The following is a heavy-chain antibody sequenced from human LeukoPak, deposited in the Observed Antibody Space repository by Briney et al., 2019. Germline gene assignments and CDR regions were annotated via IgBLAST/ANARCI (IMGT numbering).Heavy chain of an antibody. Sequence: PGGSLRLSCAASGFTFSYYYMSWLRQAPGKGLEWVSYISSSSSYTNYADSVKGRFTISRDNAKNSLYLQMNSLRAEDTAVYYCARDTVLRYFGGEAFDIWGQGTMVTVSS. CDR2: ISSSSSYT. D-gene: IGHD3-9*01. CDR1: GFTFSYYY. CDR3: ARDTVLRYFGGEAFDI. V-gene: IGHV3-11*06. J-gene: IGHJ3*02.